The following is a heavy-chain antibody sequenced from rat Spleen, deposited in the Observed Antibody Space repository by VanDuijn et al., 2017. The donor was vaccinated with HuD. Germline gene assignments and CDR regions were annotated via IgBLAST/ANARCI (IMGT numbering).Heavy chain of an antibody. CDR3: ARAGYNFDY. D-gene: IGHD1-4*01. Sequence: QVQLKESGPGLVQPSQTLSLTCTVSGCSLTTYTVTWVRLPPGKGLEWMGRMRYNGDTTYNSALKSRLSIRRDTSKNQVFLKMNSLQTADIATYYCARAGYNFDYWGQGVMVTVSS. V-gene: IGHV2-63*01. J-gene: IGHJ2*01. CDR2: MRYNGDT. CDR1: GCSLTTYT.